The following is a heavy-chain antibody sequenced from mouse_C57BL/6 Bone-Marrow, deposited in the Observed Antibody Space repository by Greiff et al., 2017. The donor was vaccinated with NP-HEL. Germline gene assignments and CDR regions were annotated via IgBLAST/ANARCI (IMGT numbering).Heavy chain of an antibody. CDR1: GYTFTSYW. CDR2: IDPSDSYT. J-gene: IGHJ3*01. D-gene: IGHD1-1*01. Sequence: QVQLKQPGAELVKPGASVKLSCKASGYTFTSYWMQWVKQRPGQGLEWIGEIDPSDSYTNYNQKFKGKATLTVDTSSSTAYMQLSSLTSEDSAVYYCAGYYGSWFAYWGQGTLVTVSA. CDR3: AGYYGSWFAY. V-gene: IGHV1-50*01.